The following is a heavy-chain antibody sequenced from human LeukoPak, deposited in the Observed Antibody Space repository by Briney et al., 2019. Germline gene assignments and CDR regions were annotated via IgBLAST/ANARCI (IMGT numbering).Heavy chain of an antibody. CDR3: ARGVLIAEFDY. D-gene: IGHD6-13*01. J-gene: IGHJ4*02. CDR1: GFTVSSNY. Sequence: GGSLRLSCAASGFTVSSNYMSWVRQAPGKGLEWVSVIYSGGSTYHADSVKGRFTISRDKSKNTLYLQMNSLRVEDTAVYYCARGVLIAEFDYWGQGTLVTVSS. CDR2: IYSGGST. V-gene: IGHV3-53*01.